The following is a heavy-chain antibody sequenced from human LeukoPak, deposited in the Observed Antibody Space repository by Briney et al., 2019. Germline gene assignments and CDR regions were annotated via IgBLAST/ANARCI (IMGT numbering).Heavy chain of an antibody. CDR3: ARRRSGDSHFDY. V-gene: IGHV4-59*08. CDR2: VYYSGSA. CDR1: GGSISNDY. J-gene: IGHJ4*02. Sequence: SETLSLTCTVSGGSISNDYWNWVRQPPGKGLEWIGYVYYSGSADYNPSLKSRVTISVDTSKNQFSLKLSSVTAADTAVYYCARRRSGDSHFDYWGQGTLVTVSS. D-gene: IGHD3-16*01.